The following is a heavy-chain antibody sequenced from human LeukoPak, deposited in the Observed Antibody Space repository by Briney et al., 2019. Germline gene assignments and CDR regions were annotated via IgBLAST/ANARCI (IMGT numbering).Heavy chain of an antibody. CDR1: GYFISSGFF. CDR2: IYHRGTT. V-gene: IGHV4-38-2*02. D-gene: IGHD4-11*01. CDR3: VRETRTVPFYSYFDV. J-gene: IGHJ6*03. Sequence: PSETLSLTCDVSGYFISSGFFWGWIRQPPGKGLECIGSIYHRGTTYYNPSLKSRVAISVDTSKNQFSLRLSSVTAADTAVYYCVRETRTVPFYSYFDVWGKGTTVAVSS.